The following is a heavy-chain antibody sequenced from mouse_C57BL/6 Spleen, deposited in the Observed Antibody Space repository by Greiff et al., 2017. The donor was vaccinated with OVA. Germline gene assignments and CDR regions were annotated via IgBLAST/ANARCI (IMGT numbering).Heavy chain of an antibody. CDR3: ARFDYDGTNY. CDR2: IDPSDSYT. J-gene: IGHJ2*01. CDR1: GYTFTSYW. D-gene: IGHD2-3*01. Sequence: QVQLKQPGAELVMPGASVKLSCKASGYTFTSYWMHWVKQRPGQGLEWIGEIDPSDSYTNYNQKFKGKSTLTVDKSSSTAYMQLSSLTSEDSAVYYCARFDYDGTNYWGQGTTLTVSS. V-gene: IGHV1-69*01.